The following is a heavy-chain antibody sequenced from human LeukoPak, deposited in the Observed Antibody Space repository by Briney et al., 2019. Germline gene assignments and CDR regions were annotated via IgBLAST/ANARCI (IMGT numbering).Heavy chain of an antibody. J-gene: IGHJ4*02. CDR2: ISYDGSNK. D-gene: IGHD3-10*01. CDR1: GGTFSSYA. CDR3: AKGSSAGRPYYFDY. V-gene: IGHV3-30-3*02. Sequence: SCKASGGTFSSYAMHWVRQAPGKGLEWVAVISYDGSNKYYADSVKGRFTISRDNSKNTLYLQMNSLRAEDTAMYYCAKGSSAGRPYYFDYWGQGTLVTVSS.